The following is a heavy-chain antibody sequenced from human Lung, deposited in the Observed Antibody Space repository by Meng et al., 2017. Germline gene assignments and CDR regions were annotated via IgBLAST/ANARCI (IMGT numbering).Heavy chain of an antibody. V-gene: IGHV3-20*04. CDR2: INWSGNTR. J-gene: IGHJ6*02. CDR1: GCNFEEHG. Sequence: GESPKTSCAASGCNFEEHGMSWVRQAPGKGLEWVSGINWSGNTRGYGDSAKGRFIISRDNARNSLYLQMNSLRGEDTALYYCARVSGSLHVAMGGAYYYYGMDVWGQGTTVTVSS. D-gene: IGHD1-26*01. CDR3: ARVSGSLHVAMGGAYYYYGMDV.